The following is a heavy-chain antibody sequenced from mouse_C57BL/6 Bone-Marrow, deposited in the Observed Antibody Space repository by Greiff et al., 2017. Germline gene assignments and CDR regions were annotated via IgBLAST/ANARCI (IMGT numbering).Heavy chain of an antibody. CDR2: IWGGGST. CDR3: SRNTLEN. V-gene: IGHV2-2*01. Sequence: VQLQESGPGLVQPSQSLSITCTVSGFSLTSYGVHWVRQSPGKGLEWLGVIWGGGSTDYNAAFISRLGISKDNSKSQVFFKMNSLQADDTAIYYWSRNTLENWGQGTTLTGSS. J-gene: IGHJ2*01. CDR1: GFSLTSYG.